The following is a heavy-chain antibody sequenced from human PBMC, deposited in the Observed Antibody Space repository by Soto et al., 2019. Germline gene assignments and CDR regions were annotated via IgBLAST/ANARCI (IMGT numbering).Heavy chain of an antibody. J-gene: IGHJ5*02. Sequence: SETLSLTWTVSGGSVSSGDYYWSWIRQPPGKGLEWIGYIYYSGTTNHNPSLKSRVTISLDTSKNQFSLKVSSVTAADTAVYYRARIPVDTYMMYWFVPWGQGTRGTVSS. CDR2: IYYSGTT. D-gene: IGHD5-18*01. V-gene: IGHV4-61*08. CDR1: GGSVSSGDYY. CDR3: ARIPVDTYMMYWFVP.